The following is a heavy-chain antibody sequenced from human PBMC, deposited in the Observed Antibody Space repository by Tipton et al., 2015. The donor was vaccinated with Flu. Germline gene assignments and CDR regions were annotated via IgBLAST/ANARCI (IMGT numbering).Heavy chain of an antibody. CDR2: ISAYNGNT. V-gene: IGHV1-18*01. D-gene: IGHD6-13*01. J-gene: IGHJ6*02. Sequence: QSGAEVKKPGASVKVSCKASGYTFTSYGISWVRQAPGQGLEWMGWISAYNGNTNYAQKLQGRVTMTTDTSTSTAYMELRSLRSDDTAVYYCARPIAAAGYYYYYGMDVWGQGTTVTVSS. CDR1: GYTFTSYG. CDR3: ARPIAAAGYYYYYGMDV.